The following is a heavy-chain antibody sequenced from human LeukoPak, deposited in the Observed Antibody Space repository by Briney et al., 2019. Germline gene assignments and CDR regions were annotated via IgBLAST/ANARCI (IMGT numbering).Heavy chain of an antibody. Sequence: SETLSLTCTVSGDSISDYYWSWIRQPAGKGLEWIGRIYTSGSTNYNPSLKSRVTMSVDTSKNQFSLKLSSVTAADTAVYYCARDTHSDEITMVRGVIYYYYYMDVWGKGTTVTISS. CDR3: ARDTHSDEITMVRGVIYYYYYMDV. D-gene: IGHD3-10*01. J-gene: IGHJ6*03. CDR1: GDSISDYY. CDR2: IYTSGST. V-gene: IGHV4-4*07.